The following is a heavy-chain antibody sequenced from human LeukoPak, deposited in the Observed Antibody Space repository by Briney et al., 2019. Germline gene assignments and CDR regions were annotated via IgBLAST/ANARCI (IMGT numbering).Heavy chain of an antibody. CDR3: ARDGSEEGHYDYVWGSYRYWSVDAFDI. V-gene: IGHV1-46*01. J-gene: IGHJ3*02. CDR2: INPSGGST. CDR1: GYTFTSYY. Sequence: ASVKVSCKASGYTFTSYYMHWVRQAPGQGLEWMGIINPSGGSTSYAQKFQGRVTMTRDTSTSTVYMELSSLRSEDTAVYYCARDGSEEGHYDYVWGSYRYWSVDAFDIWGQGTMVTVSS. D-gene: IGHD3-16*02.